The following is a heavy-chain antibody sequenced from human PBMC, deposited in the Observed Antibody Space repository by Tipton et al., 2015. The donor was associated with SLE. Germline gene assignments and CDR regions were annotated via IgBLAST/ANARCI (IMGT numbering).Heavy chain of an antibody. D-gene: IGHD6-13*01. CDR2: IYYSGST. CDR1: GGSISSYY. Sequence: TLSLTCTVSGGSISSYYWSWIRQPPGKGLEWIGYIYYSGSTNYNPSLKSRVTISVDTSKNQFSLKLSFVIAADTAVYYCARVWGSWPYYFDYWGQGTLATVSP. CDR3: ARVWGSWPYYFDY. V-gene: IGHV4-59*01. J-gene: IGHJ4*02.